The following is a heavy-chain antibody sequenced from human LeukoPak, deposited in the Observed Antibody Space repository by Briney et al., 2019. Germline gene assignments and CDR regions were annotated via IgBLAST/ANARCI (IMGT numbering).Heavy chain of an antibody. CDR2: IYYSGST. Sequence: SETLSLTCTVSGGSIRSTSYYWGWIRQPPGKGLEWIGSIYYSGSTYYNPSLKSRVTISVDTSKNQFSLKLSSVTAADTAVYYCARDVRWSYYGSGNYPLGYWGQGTLVTVSS. V-gene: IGHV4-39*07. D-gene: IGHD3-10*01. CDR1: GGSIRSTSYY. J-gene: IGHJ4*02. CDR3: ARDVRWSYYGSGNYPLGY.